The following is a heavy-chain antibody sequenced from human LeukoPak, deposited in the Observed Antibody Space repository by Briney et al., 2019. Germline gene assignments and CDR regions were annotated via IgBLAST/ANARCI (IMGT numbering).Heavy chain of an antibody. Sequence: SVKVSCKATGGTFSSYTISWVRQAPGQGLEWMGRIIPILGIANYAQKFQGRVTITADKSTSTAYMELSSLRSEDTAVYYCATRYSSGWYYFDYWGQGTLVTVSS. D-gene: IGHD6-19*01. CDR3: ATRYSSGWYYFDY. V-gene: IGHV1-69*02. J-gene: IGHJ4*02. CDR2: IIPILGIA. CDR1: GGTFSSYT.